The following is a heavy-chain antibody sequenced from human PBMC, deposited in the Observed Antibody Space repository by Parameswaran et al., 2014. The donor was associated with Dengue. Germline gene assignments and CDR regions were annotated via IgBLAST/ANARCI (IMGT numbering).Heavy chain of an antibody. V-gene: IGHV3-11*04. CDR3: ARDNKSVAVFAS. CDR2: ISSSGNPI. Sequence: VRQAPGKGLEWISYISSSGNPIYYADSVKGRFTISRDNAKNSLYLQMNSLRAEDTAVYYCARDNKSVAVFASWGQGTLVTVSS. D-gene: IGHD6-19*01. J-gene: IGHJ5*02.